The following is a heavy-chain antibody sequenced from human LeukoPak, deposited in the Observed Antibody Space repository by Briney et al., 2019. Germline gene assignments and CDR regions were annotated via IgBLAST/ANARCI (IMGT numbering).Heavy chain of an antibody. Sequence: PGESLRLSCAASGFTFSNYSMNWVRQAPGKGLEWVSSISSSSSYIYYADSVKGRFTISRDNAKNALYLQMNSLRAEDTGVYFCARGQTLTFWGQGTLVTASS. CDR1: GFTFSNYS. CDR3: ARGQTLTF. V-gene: IGHV3-21*06. J-gene: IGHJ4*02. CDR2: ISSSSSYI.